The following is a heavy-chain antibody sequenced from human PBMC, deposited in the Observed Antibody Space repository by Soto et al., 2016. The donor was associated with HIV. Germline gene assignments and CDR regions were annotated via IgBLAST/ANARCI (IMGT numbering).Heavy chain of an antibody. V-gene: IGHV3-23*01. CDR1: GFTFSSYA. CDR3: AKDREVIDAFDI. CDR2: INSRGGDT. Sequence: EVQLLESGGGLVQPGGSLRLSCAASGFTFSSYAMSWVRQAPGKGLEWVSAINSRGGDTYYADSVKGRFTISRDNSKNTLYLQMDSLRAEDTALYYCAKDREVIDAFDIWGQGTIVTVSS. D-gene: IGHD3-16*02. J-gene: IGHJ3*02.